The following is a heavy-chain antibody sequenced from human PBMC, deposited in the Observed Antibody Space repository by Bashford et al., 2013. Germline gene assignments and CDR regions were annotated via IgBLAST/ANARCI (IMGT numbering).Heavy chain of an antibody. D-gene: IGHD3-10*01. V-gene: IGHV3-30*04. CDR3: ARDGGGEKSGSWFTRYYFDY. J-gene: IGHJ4*02. CDR1: GFSFSSYA. Sequence: GGSLRLSCAASGFSFSSYAMHWVRQAPGKGLEWVAVTSYDGSNKDYADSGKGRFTISRDNSKNTLYLQMNSLRAEDTAVYFCARDGGGEKSGSWFTRYYFDYWGQGTLVTVSS. CDR2: TSYDGSNK.